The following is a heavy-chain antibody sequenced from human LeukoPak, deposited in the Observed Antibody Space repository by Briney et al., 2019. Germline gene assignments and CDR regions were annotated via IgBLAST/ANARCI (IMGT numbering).Heavy chain of an antibody. Sequence: GGSLRLSCAASGFTFSSYAMTWVRQAPGKGLEWVSAISPGESTYYADSVKGRFTISRGNSKNTLYLQMNSLRAEDTALYYCATRGIVGTTGFDYWGQGTLVTVSS. J-gene: IGHJ4*02. CDR3: ATRGIVGTTGFDY. D-gene: IGHD1-26*01. CDR1: GFTFSSYA. CDR2: ISPGEST. V-gene: IGHV3-23*01.